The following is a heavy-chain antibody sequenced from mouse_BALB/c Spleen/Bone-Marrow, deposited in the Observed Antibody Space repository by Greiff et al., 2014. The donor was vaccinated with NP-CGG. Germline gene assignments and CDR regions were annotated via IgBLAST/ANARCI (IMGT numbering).Heavy chain of an antibody. CDR2: TDPSTGRT. D-gene: IGHD2-2*01. J-gene: IGHJ2*01. V-gene: IGHV1S81*02. CDR3: ARINGYDY. CDR1: GYTFTSYW. Sequence: QVQLKQSGAELVKPGASVKLSCKASGYTFTSYWMHWVKQRPGQGLEWIGETDPSTGRTDYNKKFKSQATLTVDKSSSTAYMHLSSLTSEDSAVYYCARINGYDYWGQGTTLTVSS.